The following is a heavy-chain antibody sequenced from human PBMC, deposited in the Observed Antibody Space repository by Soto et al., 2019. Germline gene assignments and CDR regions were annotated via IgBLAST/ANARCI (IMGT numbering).Heavy chain of an antibody. Sequence: ASVKVSCKASGYNFTNFDINWVRQASGQGLEWMGWMSPSSGYTGFAQSFQGRLTMTRDTSINTAYLELSSLTSDDTAVYYCARGPTESTTRDLWGQGTLVTVSS. V-gene: IGHV1-8*01. D-gene: IGHD1-1*01. J-gene: IGHJ1*01. CDR1: GYNFTNFD. CDR3: ARGPTESTTRDL. CDR2: MSPSSGYT.